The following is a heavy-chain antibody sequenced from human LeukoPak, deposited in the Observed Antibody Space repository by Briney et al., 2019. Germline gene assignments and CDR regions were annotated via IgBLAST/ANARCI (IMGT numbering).Heavy chain of an antibody. CDR1: GGTFSSST. J-gene: IGHJ3*02. CDR3: ARVWCSGGSCYSSRGAFDI. V-gene: IGHV1-69*13. D-gene: IGHD2-15*01. CDR2: IIPIFGTA. Sequence: SVKVSCKASGGTFSSSTISWVRQAPGQGLECMGGIIPIFGTANYAQKFQGRVTITADESTSTAYMELSSLRYEDTAVYYCARVWCSGGSCYSSRGAFDIWGQGTMVTVSS.